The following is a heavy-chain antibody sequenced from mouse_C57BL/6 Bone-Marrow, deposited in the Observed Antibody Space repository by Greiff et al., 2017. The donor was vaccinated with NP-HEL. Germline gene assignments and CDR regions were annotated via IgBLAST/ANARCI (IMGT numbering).Heavy chain of an antibody. V-gene: IGHV5-2*01. CDR1: EYEFPSHD. D-gene: IGHD2-1*01. Sequence: EVKLMESGGGLVQPGESLKLSCESNEYEFPSHDMSWVRKTPEKRLELVAAINSDGGSTYYPDTMERRFIISRDNTKKTLYLQMSSLRSEDTALYYCARHGMGGGNHWYFDVWGTGTTVTVSS. CDR3: ARHGMGGGNHWYFDV. CDR2: INSDGGST. J-gene: IGHJ1*03.